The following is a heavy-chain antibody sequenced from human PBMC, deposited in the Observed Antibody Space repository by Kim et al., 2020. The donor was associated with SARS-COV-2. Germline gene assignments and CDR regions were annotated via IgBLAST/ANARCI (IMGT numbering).Heavy chain of an antibody. D-gene: IGHD4-17*01. V-gene: IGHV4-59*02. CDR1: GASVRNYY. J-gene: IGHJ5*01. CDR3: ARDTLDYGGWFDS. Sequence: SETLSLTCSVSGASVRNYYWSWIRQSPGKGLEWIGNIYYRGSTKYNPSLKSRVTISVDTSKDQFSLELTSVTAADGAIYCCARDTLDYGGWFDSWGQG. CDR2: IYYRGST.